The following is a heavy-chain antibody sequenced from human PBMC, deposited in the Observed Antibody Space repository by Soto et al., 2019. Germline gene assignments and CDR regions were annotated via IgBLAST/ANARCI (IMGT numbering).Heavy chain of an antibody. D-gene: IGHD3-22*01. CDR3: ARDASIFYYENSGYYSGFLDV. CDR1: GFTFSQDA. Sequence: GGSLRLSCSASGFTFSQDALRWVRRAPGKGLGWLALISHDGTSKFSADAVKGRFTISRDNSRSTLFLQMNSLRAEDTATSFCARDASIFYYENSGYYSGFLDVWGQGTPVTVSS. CDR2: ISHDGTSK. J-gene: IGHJ4*02. V-gene: IGHV3-30-3*01.